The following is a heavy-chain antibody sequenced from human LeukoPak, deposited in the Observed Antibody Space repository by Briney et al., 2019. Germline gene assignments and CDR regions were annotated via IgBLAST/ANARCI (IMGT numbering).Heavy chain of an antibody. D-gene: IGHD3-22*01. CDR2: ISYDGSNK. CDR1: GFTFSSYA. CDR3: ARAMRDSSGYYLAPFDY. V-gene: IGHV3-30-3*01. Sequence: PGGSLRLSCAASGFTFSSYAMHWVRQAPGKGLEWVAVISYDGSNKYYADSVKGRFTISRDNSKNTLYLQMNSLRAEDTAVYYCARAMRDSSGYYLAPFDYWGQGTLVTVPS. J-gene: IGHJ4*02.